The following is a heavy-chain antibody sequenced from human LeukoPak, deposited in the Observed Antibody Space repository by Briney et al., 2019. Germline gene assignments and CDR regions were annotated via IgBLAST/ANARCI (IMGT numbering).Heavy chain of an antibody. J-gene: IGHJ4*02. V-gene: IGHV3-21*01. Sequence: GGSLRLSCAASGFSFRSYSMDWVRQAPGKGLEWVSSLTGTSSYIYYEASVKGRFTISRDNAENSLFLQMNSLRPEDTAVYFCARDRLEGGETFDSWGQGTLVTVSS. CDR2: LTGTSSYI. D-gene: IGHD1-1*01. CDR1: GFSFRSYS. CDR3: ARDRLEGGETFDS.